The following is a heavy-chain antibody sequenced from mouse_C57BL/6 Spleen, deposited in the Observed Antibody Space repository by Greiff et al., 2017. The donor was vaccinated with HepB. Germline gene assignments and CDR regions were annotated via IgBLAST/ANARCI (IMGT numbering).Heavy chain of an antibody. J-gene: IGHJ3*01. Sequence: VQLQQSGPELVKPGASVKISCKASGYTFTDYYMNWVKQSHGKSLEWIGDINPNNGGTSYNQKFKGKATLTVDKSSSTAYMELRSLTSEDSAVYYCAREGDFYYDYDGFAYWGQGTLVTVSA. V-gene: IGHV1-26*01. CDR3: AREGDFYYDYDGFAY. CDR2: INPNNGGT. CDR1: GYTFTDYY. D-gene: IGHD2-4*01.